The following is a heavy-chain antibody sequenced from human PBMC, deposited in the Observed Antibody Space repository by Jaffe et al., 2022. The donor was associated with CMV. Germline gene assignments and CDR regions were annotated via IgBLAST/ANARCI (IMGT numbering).Heavy chain of an antibody. Sequence: QLQLQESGPGLVKPSETLSLTCTVSGGSISSSSYYWGWIRQPPGKGLEWIGSIYYSGSTYYNPSLKSRVTISVDTSKNQFSLKLSSVTAADTAVYYCARPRRYSYGPAYYYYMDVWGKGTTVTVSS. V-gene: IGHV4-39*01. CDR2: IYYSGST. CDR3: ARPRRYSYGPAYYYYMDV. D-gene: IGHD5-18*01. J-gene: IGHJ6*03. CDR1: GGSISSSSYY.